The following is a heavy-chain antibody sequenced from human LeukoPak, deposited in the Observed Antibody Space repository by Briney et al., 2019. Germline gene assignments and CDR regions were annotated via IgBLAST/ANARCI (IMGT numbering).Heavy chain of an antibody. V-gene: IGHV4-39*01. J-gene: IGHJ4*02. CDR1: GDSISSSPYY. CDR2: VYSSGTT. D-gene: IGHD6-13*01. CDR3: ARHGGPAAGLDY. Sequence: SETLSLTCNVSGDSISSSPYYWGWLRQPPGKGLEWIASVYSSGTTYYTPPLKSRVTISIDTSKSQFSLRLSSVTAADTAVYYCARHGGPAAGLDYWGQGSLVTVSS.